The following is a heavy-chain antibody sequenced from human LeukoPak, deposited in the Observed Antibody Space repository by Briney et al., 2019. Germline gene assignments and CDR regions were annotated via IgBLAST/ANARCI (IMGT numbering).Heavy chain of an antibody. CDR1: GFTFSSYA. V-gene: IGHV3-23*01. CDR2: ISGSGGST. CDR3: ANCMDHDWYFDL. D-gene: IGHD2-8*01. J-gene: IGHJ2*01. Sequence: GGSLRLSCAASGFTFSSYAMSWVRQAPGKGLEWVSAISGSGGSTYYADSVKGRFTISRDNSKNTLYLQMNSLRAEDTAVYYCANCMDHDWYFDLWGRGTLVTVSS.